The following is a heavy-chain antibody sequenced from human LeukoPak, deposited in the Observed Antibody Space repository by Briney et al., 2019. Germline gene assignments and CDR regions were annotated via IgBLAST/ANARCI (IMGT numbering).Heavy chain of an antibody. Sequence: ASVKVSCKASGYTFTGYYMHWVRQAPGQGLAWMGWINPNSGGTNYAQKFQGRATMTRDTSISTAYMELSRLRSDDTAVYYCARVRRGIAVANSDYWGQGTLVTVSS. CDR1: GYTFTGYY. CDR2: INPNSGGT. J-gene: IGHJ4*02. D-gene: IGHD6-19*01. V-gene: IGHV1-2*02. CDR3: ARVRRGIAVANSDY.